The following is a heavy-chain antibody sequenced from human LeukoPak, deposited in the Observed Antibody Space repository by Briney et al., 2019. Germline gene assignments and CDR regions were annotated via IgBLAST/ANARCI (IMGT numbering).Heavy chain of an antibody. Sequence: GGSLRLPCAASGFTFSSYWMHWVRQAPGKGLVWVSRINSDGSSTSYADSVKGRFTISRDNAKNTLYLQMNSLRAEDTAVYYCARDTYCYDSSGYYYDDYWGQGTLVTVSS. CDR2: INSDGSST. CDR1: GFTFSSYW. V-gene: IGHV3-74*01. J-gene: IGHJ4*02. CDR3: ARDTYCYDSSGYYYDDY. D-gene: IGHD3-22*01.